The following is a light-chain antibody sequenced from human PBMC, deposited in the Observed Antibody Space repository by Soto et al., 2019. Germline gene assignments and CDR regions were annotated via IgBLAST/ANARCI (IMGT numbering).Light chain of an antibody. Sequence: EIVLTQSPGTLSLSPGERATLSCRASQSVASTYLAWYQQKPGQAPRLLIYVASSRATGIPDRFSGSGSGTDFTLSISRLEPEDFALYYCQQYGNSPFTFGPGTKVDIK. CDR1: QSVASTY. CDR2: VAS. V-gene: IGKV3-20*01. J-gene: IGKJ3*01. CDR3: QQYGNSPFT.